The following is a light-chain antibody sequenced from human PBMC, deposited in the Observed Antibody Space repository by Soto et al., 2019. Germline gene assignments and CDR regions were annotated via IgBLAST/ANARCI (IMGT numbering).Light chain of an antibody. J-gene: IGLJ3*02. CDR1: NRDVVIYDG. V-gene: IGLV2-23*01. Sequence: QSALTQPASVSGSPGQSFTISCTGTNRDVVIYDGASGYQHHPGKPPKLIIYEGNKRPSGVSNRFSGPKSGNMASLTISGLQAEDEADYYCCSYAYTNNWVFGGGTKLTVL. CDR2: EGN. CDR3: CSYAYTNNWV.